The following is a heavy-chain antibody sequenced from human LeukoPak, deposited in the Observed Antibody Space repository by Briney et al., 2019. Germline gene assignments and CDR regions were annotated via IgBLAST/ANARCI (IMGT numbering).Heavy chain of an antibody. D-gene: IGHD5-12*01. CDR3: VRKYSGNDY. V-gene: IGHV3-21*01. Sequence: GGSLRLSCAASGFTFSSYTMSWVRQAPGKGLEWVSSISSSSSYIYYADSVKGRFTVPRDNAKNSLYVQMNSLRAEDTAVYYCVRKYSGNDYWGQGTLVTVSS. CDR1: GFTFSSYT. CDR2: ISSSSSYI. J-gene: IGHJ4*02.